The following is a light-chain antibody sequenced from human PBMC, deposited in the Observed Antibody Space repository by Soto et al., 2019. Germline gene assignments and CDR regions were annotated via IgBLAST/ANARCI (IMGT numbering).Light chain of an antibody. V-gene: IGLV2-14*01. CDR2: DVS. J-gene: IGLJ1*01. CDR3: SSYTSSSTLGV. CDR1: SSDVGGCND. Sequence: QSALTQPASVSGSPGQSITISCTGTSSDVGGCNDVSWYQQHPGKAPKLMIYDVSNRPSGVSNRFSGSKSGNTASLSISGLQAEDEADYYCSSYTSSSTLGVFGTGTKLTV.